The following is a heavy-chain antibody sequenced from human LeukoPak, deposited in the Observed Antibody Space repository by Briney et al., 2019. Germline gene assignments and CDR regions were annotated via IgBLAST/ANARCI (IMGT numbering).Heavy chain of an antibody. J-gene: IGHJ4*02. CDR2: ISSSSTTM. V-gene: IGHV3-48*02. Sequence: GGSLRLSSVASGFIFSSYSMNWVRQAPGKGLEWVSHISSSSTTMHHADSVKGRFTISRDNAKNSLYLQMNSLRDEDTAVYYCARVGSGSCYPDYWGQGTLVTVSS. D-gene: IGHD1-26*01. CDR3: ARVGSGSCYPDY. CDR1: GFIFSSYS.